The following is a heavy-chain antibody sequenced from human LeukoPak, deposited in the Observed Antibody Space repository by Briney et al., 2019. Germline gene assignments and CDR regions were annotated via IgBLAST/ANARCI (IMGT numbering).Heavy chain of an antibody. J-gene: IGHJ6*03. Sequence: GGSLSLSCAASGFTFSSYGMHWVRPAPGKGLEWVAFIRYDGSNKYYADSVKGRFTISRDNSNNTLYLQMNSLRAEDTAVYYCAKSGGYCSSTSCYTSGPPLYYYYYYMDVWGKGTTVTVSS. CDR3: AKSGGYCSSTSCYTSGPPLYYYYYYMDV. CDR1: GFTFSSYG. V-gene: IGHV3-30*02. D-gene: IGHD2-2*02. CDR2: IRYDGSNK.